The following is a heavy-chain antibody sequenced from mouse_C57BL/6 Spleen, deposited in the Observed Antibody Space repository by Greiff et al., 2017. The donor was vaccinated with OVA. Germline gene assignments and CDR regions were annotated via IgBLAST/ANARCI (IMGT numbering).Heavy chain of an antibody. J-gene: IGHJ4*01. D-gene: IGHD2-3*01. V-gene: IGHV5-16*01. Sequence: DVKLVESEGGLVQPGSSMKLSCTASGFTFSDYYMAWVRQVPEKGLEWVANINYDGSSTYYLDSLKSRFIISRDNAKNILYLQMSSLKSEDTATYYCARDLYDGYSTYYAMDYWGQGTSVTVSS. CDR2: INYDGSST. CDR1: GFTFSDYY. CDR3: ARDLYDGYSTYYAMDY.